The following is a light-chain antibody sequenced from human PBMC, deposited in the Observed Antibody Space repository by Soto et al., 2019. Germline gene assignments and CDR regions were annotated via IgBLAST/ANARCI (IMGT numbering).Light chain of an antibody. Sequence: QSALTQPASVSGSPGQSITISCTGTSSDVGGYNFVSWYQQHPGNAPKLMIYDVTYRPSGVSNRFSGSKSANTASLTISGLHAEDEADYYCSSYTSSSTLYVFGTGTKLTVL. CDR2: DVT. J-gene: IGLJ1*01. CDR1: SSDVGGYNF. CDR3: SSYTSSSTLYV. V-gene: IGLV2-14*03.